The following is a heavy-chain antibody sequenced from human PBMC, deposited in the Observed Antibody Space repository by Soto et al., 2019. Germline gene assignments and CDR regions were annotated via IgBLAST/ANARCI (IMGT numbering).Heavy chain of an antibody. V-gene: IGHV3-23*01. J-gene: IGHJ6*02. CDR3: SKTYGSGSYYRFGSLDV. CDR2: ISVSGGST. D-gene: IGHD3-10*01. Sequence: GGPLRFSCAASGFTFSSYAMSWVRKAPGKALERTSTISVSGGSTYSAGSLKCRLTSSSDNSKNTLYLQMNRHRAEDTAVDYCSKTYGSGSYYRFGSLDVWGQGTTVTVSS. CDR1: GFTFSSYA.